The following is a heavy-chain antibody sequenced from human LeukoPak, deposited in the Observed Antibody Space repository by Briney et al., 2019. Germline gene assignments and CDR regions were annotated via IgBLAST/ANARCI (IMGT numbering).Heavy chain of an antibody. J-gene: IGHJ5*02. Sequence: SVKVSCKASGGTLSSYAISWERQAPGQGLEWMGGIIPIFGTANYAQKFQGRVTITTDESTSTAYMELSSLRSEDTAVYYCAREGYSGYDSWFDPWGQGTLVTVSS. V-gene: IGHV1-69*05. D-gene: IGHD5-12*01. CDR2: IIPIFGTA. CDR3: AREGYSGYDSWFDP. CDR1: GGTLSSYA.